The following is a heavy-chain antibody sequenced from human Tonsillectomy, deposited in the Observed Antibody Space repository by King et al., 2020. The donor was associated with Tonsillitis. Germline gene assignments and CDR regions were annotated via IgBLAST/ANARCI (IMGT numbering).Heavy chain of an antibody. J-gene: IGHJ4*02. CDR3: ARVDDYDSSGYSGFYFDY. CDR2: ISNDGSDK. V-gene: IGHV3-30*01. CDR1: GFRFSSNA. D-gene: IGHD3-22*01. Sequence: VQLVESGGGVVQPGRSLRLSCAGSGFRFSSNAMHWVRQAPGKGLEWVAVISNDGSDKDHADSVKGRFTISRDNSKNTLYLEMNSLRAEDTAVYYCARVDDYDSSGYSGFYFDYWGQGTLVTVSS.